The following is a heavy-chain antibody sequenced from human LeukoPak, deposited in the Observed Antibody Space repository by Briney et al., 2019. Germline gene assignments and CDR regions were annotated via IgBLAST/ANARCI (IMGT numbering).Heavy chain of an antibody. J-gene: IGHJ5*02. CDR1: LDSTTSNF. CDR2: IHRSGSP. D-gene: IGHD2-21*02. CDR3: ARVPYCGGDCYPNWFDP. Sequence: SETLSLTCTVSLDSTTSNFWSWVRQPPGKGLEWIGEIHRSGSPNYNPSLQSRVTISIDRSRNQIALELSSVTAADTAVYYCARVPYCGGDCYPNWFDPWGQGTLVTVSS. V-gene: IGHV4-4*02.